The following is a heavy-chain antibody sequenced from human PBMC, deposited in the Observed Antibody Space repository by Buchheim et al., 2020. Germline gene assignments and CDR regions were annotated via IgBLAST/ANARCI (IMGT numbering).Heavy chain of an antibody. CDR2: IWYDGSNK. Sequence: QVQLVESGGGVVQPGRSLRLSCAASGFTFSSYGMHWVRQAPGKGLEWVAVIWYDGSNKYYADSVKGRFTIPRDNSKNTLYLQMNRLRAEDTAVYYCARDFQRITMVRGVALDFDYWGQGTL. D-gene: IGHD3-10*01. J-gene: IGHJ4*02. CDR3: ARDFQRITMVRGVALDFDY. V-gene: IGHV3-33*01. CDR1: GFTFSSYG.